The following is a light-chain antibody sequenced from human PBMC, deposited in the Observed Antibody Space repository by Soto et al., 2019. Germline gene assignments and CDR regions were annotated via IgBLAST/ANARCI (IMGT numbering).Light chain of an antibody. V-gene: IGLV2-23*01. CDR2: EGS. Sequence: QSALTQPASVSGSPGQSITLSCTGSSSDVAIYDLVSWYQQLPGRAPKLVISEGSKRASGVSNRFSGSKSGNTASLTISGLQAEDEADYYCCPYEDITTSYVFGTGTKVTVL. J-gene: IGLJ1*01. CDR3: CPYEDITTSYV. CDR1: SSDVAIYDL.